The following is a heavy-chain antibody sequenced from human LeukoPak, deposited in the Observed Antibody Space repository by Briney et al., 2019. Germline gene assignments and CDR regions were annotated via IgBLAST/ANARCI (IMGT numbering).Heavy chain of an antibody. Sequence: ASVKVSCKASGYTFTSYHVHWVRQAPGQGLEWMGWISAYNGNTNYAQKLQGRVTMTTDTSTSTAYMELRSLRSDDTAVYYCARFRDSSGFSDYWGQGTLVTVSS. CDR2: ISAYNGNT. CDR1: GYTFTSYH. CDR3: ARFRDSSGFSDY. D-gene: IGHD3-22*01. J-gene: IGHJ4*02. V-gene: IGHV1-18*04.